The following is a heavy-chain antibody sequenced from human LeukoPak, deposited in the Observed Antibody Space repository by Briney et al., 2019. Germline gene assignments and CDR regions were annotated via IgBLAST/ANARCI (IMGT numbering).Heavy chain of an antibody. D-gene: IGHD1-26*01. J-gene: IGHJ4*02. CDR2: VYKSVNT. CDR1: GASISSESYY. CDR3: AREDRDLLIFDY. Sequence: PSETLSLTCTVSGASISSESYYWSWLRQSAGKGLEWIGRVYKSVNTNYNPSLKSRVTISVDTSKDQISLRLTSVTAADTAVYYCAREDRDLLIFDYWGQGALVSVSS. V-gene: IGHV4-61*02.